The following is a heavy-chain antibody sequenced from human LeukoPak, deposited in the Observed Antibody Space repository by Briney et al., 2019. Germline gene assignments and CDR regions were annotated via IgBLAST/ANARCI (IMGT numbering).Heavy chain of an antibody. D-gene: IGHD2-2*01. CDR2: ISSSSSTI. CDR1: GFTFSSYE. J-gene: IGHJ4*02. CDR3: ASSRGVFDY. Sequence: PGGSLRLSCAASGFTFSSYEMNWVRQAPGKGLEWVSYISSSSSTIYYADSVKGRFTISRDNAKNSLYLQMNSLRAEDTAVYYCASSRGVFDYWGQGTLVTVSS. V-gene: IGHV3-48*01.